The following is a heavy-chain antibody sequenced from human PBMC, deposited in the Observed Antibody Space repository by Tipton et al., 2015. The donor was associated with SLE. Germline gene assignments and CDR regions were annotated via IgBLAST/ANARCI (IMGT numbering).Heavy chain of an antibody. Sequence: LSLTCAASGFTFSSYGMHWVRQAPGKGLEWVAVIWYDGSNKYYADSVKGRFTISRDNSKNTLYLRMNSLRAEDTVVYYCAKDGGSYHYYGMGVWGQGITVTVSS. D-gene: IGHD1-26*01. CDR3: AKDGGSYHYYGMGV. J-gene: IGHJ6*01. CDR1: GFTFSSYG. CDR2: IWYDGSNK. V-gene: IGHV3-30*18.